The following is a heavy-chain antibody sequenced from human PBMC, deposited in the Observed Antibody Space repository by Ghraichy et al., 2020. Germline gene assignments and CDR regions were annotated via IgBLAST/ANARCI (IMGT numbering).Heavy chain of an antibody. CDR2: ISASGGWK. CDR1: GFTFRTYS. J-gene: IGHJ6*02. D-gene: IGHD4-17*01. Sequence: GESLNISCAASGFTFRTYSMTWVRQAPGKGLEWVSAISASGGWKYYADSVKGRFTISRDNSKSTLYLQMNSLRDEDTAVYYCAKGHGDYRGDYAVDVWGQGTTVTVSS. V-gene: IGHV3-23*01. CDR3: AKGHGDYRGDYAVDV.